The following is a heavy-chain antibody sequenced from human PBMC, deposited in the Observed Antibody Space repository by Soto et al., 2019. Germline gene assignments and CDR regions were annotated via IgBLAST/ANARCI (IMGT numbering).Heavy chain of an antibody. CDR3: VRDRAKNWFDP. CDR2: IGTAGDT. J-gene: IGHJ5*02. CDR1: GFTFSSYD. Sequence: GGSLRLSCAASGFTFSSYDMHWVRQVIGKGLEWVSAIGTAGDTYYLGSVKGRFTISRENGKNSLYLQMNSLRAEDTAVYYCVRDRAKNWFDPWGQGTLVTV. V-gene: IGHV3-13*01.